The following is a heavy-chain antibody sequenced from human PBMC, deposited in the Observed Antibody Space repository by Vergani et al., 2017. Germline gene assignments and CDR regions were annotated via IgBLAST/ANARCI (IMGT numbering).Heavy chain of an antibody. D-gene: IGHD5-18*01. CDR1: GGSISSSSYY. J-gene: IGHJ6*03. Sequence: QLQLQESGPGLVKPSETLSLTCTVSGGSISSSSYYWGWIRQPPGKGLEWIGSIYYSGSTYYNPSLKSRVTRSVDTSKNQFSLKLSSVTAADTAVYYCARARQRDTAMVGNYYMDVWGKGTTVTVSS. CDR3: ARARQRDTAMVGNYYMDV. CDR2: IYYSGST. V-gene: IGHV4-39*07.